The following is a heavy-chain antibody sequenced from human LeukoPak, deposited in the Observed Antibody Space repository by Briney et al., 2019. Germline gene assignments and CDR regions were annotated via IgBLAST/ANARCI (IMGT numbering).Heavy chain of an antibody. J-gene: IGHJ4*02. CDR1: EFTFSSYG. CDR2: ISYDGSNK. D-gene: IGHD3-9*01. V-gene: IGHV3-30*18. CDR3: AKGLLRYFDHDY. Sequence: PGRSLRLSCAASEFTFSSYGMHWVRQAPGKGLEWVAVISYDGSNKYYADSVKGRFTISRDNSKNTLYLQMNSLRAEDTAVYYCAKGLLRYFDHDYWGQGSLVPVSS.